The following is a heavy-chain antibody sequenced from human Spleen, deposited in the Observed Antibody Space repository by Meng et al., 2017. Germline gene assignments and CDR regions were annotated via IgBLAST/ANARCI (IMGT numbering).Heavy chain of an antibody. CDR1: GGSISLSY. Sequence: SETLSLTCSVSGGSISLSYWSWIRQPAGKGLEWIGRIYSSGSTNYNPSLKSRVTMSVDTSKNQFSLKLNSVTAADTAVYYCARFSIGTPKYYYYGMDVWGQGTTVTVSS. D-gene: IGHD2-15*01. J-gene: IGHJ6*02. V-gene: IGHV4-4*07. CDR3: ARFSIGTPKYYYYGMDV. CDR2: IYSSGST.